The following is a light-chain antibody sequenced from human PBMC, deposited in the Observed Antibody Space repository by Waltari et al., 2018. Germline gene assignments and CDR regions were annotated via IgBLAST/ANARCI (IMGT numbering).Light chain of an antibody. J-gene: IGKJ1*01. V-gene: IGKV3-15*01. CDR3: QQYNKWPPWA. Sequence: VSPGERATLSCRASQSVSSNLAWYQQKPGQAPRLLIYGASTRATGIPARFSGSGSGTDFTLTISSLQSEDFALYYCQQYNKWPPWAFGQGTKVEIK. CDR2: GAS. CDR1: QSVSSN.